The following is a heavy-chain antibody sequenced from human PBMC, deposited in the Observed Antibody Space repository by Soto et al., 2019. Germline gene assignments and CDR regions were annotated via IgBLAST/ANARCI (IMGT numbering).Heavy chain of an antibody. CDR1: GGSISSYY. V-gene: IGHV4-59*01. J-gene: IGHJ4*02. Sequence: SETLSLTCTVSGGSISSYYWSWIRQPPGKGLEWIGYIYYSGSTNYSPSLKSSLTITKDTSKNQVVLAMTNMDPVDTATYYCAHLVVAGLTYYFDYWGQGTLVTVSS. CDR2: IYYSGST. CDR3: AHLVVAGLTYYFDY. D-gene: IGHD2-15*01.